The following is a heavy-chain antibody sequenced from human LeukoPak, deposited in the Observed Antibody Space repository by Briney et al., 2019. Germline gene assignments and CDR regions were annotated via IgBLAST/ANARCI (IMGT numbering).Heavy chain of an antibody. V-gene: IGHV1-2*02. Sequence: GSVKVSCKASGYTFTGYYMHWVRRAPGQGLEWMGWINPNSGGTNYAQKFQGRVTMTRDTSISTAYLELSRLRSDDTAVYYCARPPFLRGYSYGFWGQGTLVTVSS. D-gene: IGHD5-18*01. CDR1: GYTFTGYY. CDR3: ARPPFLRGYSYGF. J-gene: IGHJ4*02. CDR2: INPNSGGT.